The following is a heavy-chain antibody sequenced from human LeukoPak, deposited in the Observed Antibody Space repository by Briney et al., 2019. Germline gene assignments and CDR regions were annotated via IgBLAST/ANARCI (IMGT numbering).Heavy chain of an antibody. CDR2: IIPIIGME. D-gene: IGHD3-10*01. J-gene: IGHJ6*02. Sequence: GSSVKVSCKASGGTFSSYAFNWVRQAPGQGLEWMGRIIPIIGMENYAQKFQGRVSITADKSTSTAYMELSSLRSEDTAVYYCARGLHITMVQGGTTNSYYGLDVWGQGTTVTVSS. V-gene: IGHV1-69*04. CDR1: GGTFSSYA. CDR3: ARGLHITMVQGGTTNSYYGLDV.